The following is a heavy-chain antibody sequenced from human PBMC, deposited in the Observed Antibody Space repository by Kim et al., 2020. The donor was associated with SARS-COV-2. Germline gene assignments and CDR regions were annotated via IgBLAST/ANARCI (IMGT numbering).Heavy chain of an antibody. Sequence: GGSLRLSCAASGYTFSGHGMHWVRQAPGKGLEWVAVIWYDGTNKYYRDSVKGRFTISRDNSKNTLYLQMNSLRVEDTAVYYCARLYGGDYSGSGSYFDNWGQGTQVIVSS. CDR2: IWYDGTNK. V-gene: IGHV3-33*01. CDR3: ARLYGGDYSGSGSYFDN. J-gene: IGHJ4*02. D-gene: IGHD3-10*01. CDR1: GYTFSGHG.